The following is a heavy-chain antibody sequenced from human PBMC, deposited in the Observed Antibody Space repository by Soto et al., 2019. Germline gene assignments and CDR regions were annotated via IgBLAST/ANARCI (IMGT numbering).Heavy chain of an antibody. J-gene: IGHJ6*02. V-gene: IGHV3-11*01. CDR3: AREGVAVAGTNYYYGMDV. CDR1: GFTFSDYY. CDR2: ISSSGNTI. D-gene: IGHD6-19*01. Sequence: GGSLRLSCAASGFTFSDYYMNWIRQAPGKGLKWVSYISSSGNTIYYADSVKGRFTISRDNAKNSLYLQMNSLSAEDTAVYYCAREGVAVAGTNYYYGMDVWGQGATVTVSS.